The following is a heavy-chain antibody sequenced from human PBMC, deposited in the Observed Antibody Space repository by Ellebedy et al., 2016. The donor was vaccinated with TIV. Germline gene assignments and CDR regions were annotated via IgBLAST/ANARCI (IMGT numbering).Heavy chain of an antibody. CDR1: GGSFSGSF. V-gene: IGHV4-34*01. J-gene: IGHJ4*02. CDR3: ARVKRYGFAYYFDF. CDR2: VNHSGNT. Sequence: MPGGSLRLSCAVYGGSFSGSFWSWIRQSPGKGLEWIGEVNHSGNTNYNPCLKSRVTISVDTSTNEFSLRLSSVTAADTAVYYYARVKRYGFAYYFDFWGQGSLVTVSS. D-gene: IGHD5-18*01.